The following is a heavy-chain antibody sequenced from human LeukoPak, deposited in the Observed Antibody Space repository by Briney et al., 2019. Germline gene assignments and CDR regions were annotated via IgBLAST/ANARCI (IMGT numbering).Heavy chain of an antibody. J-gene: IGHJ5*02. V-gene: IGHV1-2*02. Sequence: GASVKVSCKASGYTFTGYYMHWVRQAPGQGLEWMGWNSPNSGGTNYAQKFQGRVTMTRDTSISTAYMELSRLRSDDTAVYYCARVGRRRGYSYGYDENWFDPWGQGTLVTVSS. CDR2: NSPNSGGT. D-gene: IGHD5-18*01. CDR3: ARVGRRRGYSYGYDENWFDP. CDR1: GYTFTGYY.